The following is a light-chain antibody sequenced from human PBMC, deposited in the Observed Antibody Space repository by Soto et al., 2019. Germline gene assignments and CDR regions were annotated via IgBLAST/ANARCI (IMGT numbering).Light chain of an antibody. J-gene: IGLJ3*02. CDR1: SSDVGGYNY. Sequence: QAVVTQPASVSGSPGQSITISCTGTSSDVGGYNYVSWYQQHPGKAPKLMIYDVSNRPSGVSNRFSGSKSGNTASLTISGLQAEDEADYYCSSYTSSSTLYVFGGGTKLTVL. CDR2: DVS. V-gene: IGLV2-14*01. CDR3: SSYTSSSTLYV.